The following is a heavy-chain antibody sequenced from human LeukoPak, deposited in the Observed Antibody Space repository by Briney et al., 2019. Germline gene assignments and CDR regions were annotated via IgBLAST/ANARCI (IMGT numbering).Heavy chain of an antibody. CDR3: AKKTPGNYPYDY. D-gene: IGHD3-22*01. V-gene: IGHV3-23*01. Sequence: GGSLRLSCETTGFTFDVSAMKWVRQAPGKGLEWVSASGNAGDTYYADSVKGRFTISRDNSKKMLFLQMTSLRAEDTAVYYCAKKTPGNYPYDYWGQGTLVTVSP. CDR1: GFTFDVSA. J-gene: IGHJ4*02. CDR2: SGNAGDT.